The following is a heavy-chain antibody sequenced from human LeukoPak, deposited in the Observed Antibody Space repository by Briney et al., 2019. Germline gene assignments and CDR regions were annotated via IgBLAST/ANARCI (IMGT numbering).Heavy chain of an antibody. Sequence: GASVKVSCKASGYTFTGYYMHWVRQAPGQGLEWMGWINPNSGGTNYAQKFQGRVTMTRDTSISTAYMELSRLRSDDTAVYYCASLLISGSYSHDAFDIWGQGTMVTVSS. CDR3: ASLLISGSYSHDAFDI. D-gene: IGHD1-26*01. CDR2: INPNSGGT. J-gene: IGHJ3*02. V-gene: IGHV1-2*02. CDR1: GYTFTGYY.